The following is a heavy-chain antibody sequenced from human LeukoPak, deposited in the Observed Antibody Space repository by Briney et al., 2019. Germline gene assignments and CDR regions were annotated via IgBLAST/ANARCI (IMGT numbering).Heavy chain of an antibody. Sequence: GGSLRLSCAGTGFAFNMFAIDWVRQAPGKGLEWVSGLSRGGSTTNYADSVKGRFTISRDKSQNSVFLQLNSLRPEDTAVYYCARQHRIRHCSEGVCTEAYYFGYWGQGTLVTVSS. CDR2: LSRGGSTT. V-gene: IGHV3-23*01. J-gene: IGHJ4*02. D-gene: IGHD2-15*01. CDR1: GFAFNMFA. CDR3: ARQHRIRHCSEGVCTEAYYFGY.